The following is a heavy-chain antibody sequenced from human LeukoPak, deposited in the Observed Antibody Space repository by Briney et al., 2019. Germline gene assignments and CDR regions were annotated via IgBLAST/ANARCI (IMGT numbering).Heavy chain of an antibody. D-gene: IGHD4-17*01. Sequence: SETLSLTCTVSGGSISGHYWSWIRQSPGKGLEYIGFIYYTGSTNYNPSLTSRVTMSVDTSKNQFSLKLSSVTAADTAVYYCASGDQVVGFDYWGQGTLVTVSS. CDR3: ASGDQVVGFDY. CDR1: GGSISGHY. J-gene: IGHJ4*02. V-gene: IGHV4-59*11. CDR2: IYYTGST.